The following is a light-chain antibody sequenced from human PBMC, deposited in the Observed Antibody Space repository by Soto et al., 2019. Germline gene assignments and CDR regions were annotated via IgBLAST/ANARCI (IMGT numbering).Light chain of an antibody. J-gene: IGKJ3*01. Sequence: DIPMTQSPSSLSASVGARVSITCQASQDIRTSLSWFQQKPGRAPQLLIYGASNLETGVPSRFRGSGSGKDFTFTISSLQPEDIATYYCQQYDNTPPFTSGPGTKVDI. CDR1: QDIRTS. V-gene: IGKV1-33*01. CDR3: QQYDNTPPFT. CDR2: GAS.